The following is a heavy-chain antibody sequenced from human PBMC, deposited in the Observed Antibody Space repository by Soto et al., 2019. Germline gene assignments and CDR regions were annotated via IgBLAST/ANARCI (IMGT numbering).Heavy chain of an antibody. J-gene: IGHJ6*02. CDR2: INPSGGST. D-gene: IGHD3-10*01. CDR1: GYTFTSYY. V-gene: IGHV1-46*04. CDR3: AREFPNGSGSYLGGMGV. Sequence: QVQLVQSGAEVKKPGASVKVSCKASGYTFTSYYMHWVRQAPGQGLEWMGIINPSGGSTSYAQKLQGRVTMTRDTSTSTVYMELSSLRSEDTAVYYCAREFPNGSGSYLGGMGVWGQGTTVTVSS.